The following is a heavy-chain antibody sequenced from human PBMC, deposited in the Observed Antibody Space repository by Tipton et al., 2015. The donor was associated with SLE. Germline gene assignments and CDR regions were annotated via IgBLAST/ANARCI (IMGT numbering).Heavy chain of an antibody. V-gene: IGHV4-34*01. J-gene: IGHJ3*02. CDR1: GGSFSGYY. CDR3: ARVRQWLPTI. CDR2: INHSGST. D-gene: IGHD6-19*01. Sequence: TLSLTCAVYGGSFSGYYWGWIRQPPGKGLEWIGEINHSGSTNYNPSLKSRVTISVDTSKNQFSLKLSSVTAADTAVYYCARVRQWLPTIWGQGTMVTVSS.